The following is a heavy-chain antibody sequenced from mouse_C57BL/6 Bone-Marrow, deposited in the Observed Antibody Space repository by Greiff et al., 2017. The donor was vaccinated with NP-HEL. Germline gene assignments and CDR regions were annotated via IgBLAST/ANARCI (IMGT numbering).Heavy chain of an antibody. D-gene: IGHD2-2*01. Sequence: QVQLQQPGAELVRPGSSVKLSCKASGYTFTSYWMHWVKQRPIQGLEWIGNIDPSDSETHYNQKFKDKATLTVDKSSSTAYMQLSSLTSEDSAVYYCARRGEYGYFDAMDYWGQGTSVTVSS. J-gene: IGHJ4*01. CDR1: GYTFTSYW. CDR2: IDPSDSET. V-gene: IGHV1-52*01. CDR3: ARRGEYGYFDAMDY.